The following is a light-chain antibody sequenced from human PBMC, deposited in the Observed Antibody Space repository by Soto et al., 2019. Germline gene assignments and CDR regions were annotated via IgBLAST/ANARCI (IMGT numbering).Light chain of an antibody. CDR2: GAS. CDR1: QSVSSSY. Sequence: EIVLTQSPGTLSLSPGERATLSCRASQSVSSSYLAWYQQKPGQAPRLLIYGASSRATGIPDRFSGSGSGTDFTLTISRLEPEDFAVYYCQQYGSSPQTFGQGTTVEIQ. J-gene: IGKJ1*01. V-gene: IGKV3-20*01. CDR3: QQYGSSPQT.